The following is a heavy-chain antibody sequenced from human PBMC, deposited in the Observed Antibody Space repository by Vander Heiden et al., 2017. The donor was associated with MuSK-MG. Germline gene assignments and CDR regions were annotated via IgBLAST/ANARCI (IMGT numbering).Heavy chain of an antibody. D-gene: IGHD2-2*01. CDR2: IGPSGRDI. Sequence: QVQLVESGGDLVKPGGSLTLSCAASAFPFSDSYMTWIRQGPGKGREWVSYIGPSGRDIFYADDVKGRFTISRDNAKKSRYLQMNSMRAEDTAVYYCTKDILPAGRAFDIWGQGTMVTVSP. CDR3: TKDILPAGRAFDI. CDR1: AFPFSDSY. J-gene: IGHJ3*02. V-gene: IGHV3-11*01.